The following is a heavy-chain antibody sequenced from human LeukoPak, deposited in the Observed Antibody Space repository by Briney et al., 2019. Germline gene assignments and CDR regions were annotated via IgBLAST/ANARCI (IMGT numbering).Heavy chain of an antibody. CDR2: IVVGSGNT. V-gene: IGHV1-58*02. J-gene: IGHJ3*02. CDR3: ASAKDYGGEDDAFDI. Sequence: PVKVSCKASGFTFTSSAMQWVRQARGQRLEWIGWIVVGSGNTNYAQKFQERVTITRDMSTSTAYMELSSLRSEDTAVYYCASAKDYGGEDDAFDIWGQGTMVTVSS. D-gene: IGHD4-23*01. CDR1: GFTFTSSA.